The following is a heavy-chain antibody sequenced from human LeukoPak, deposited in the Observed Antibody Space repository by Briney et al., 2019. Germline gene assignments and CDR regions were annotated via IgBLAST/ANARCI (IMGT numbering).Heavy chain of an antibody. D-gene: IGHD5-24*01. Sequence: GGSLRLSCAASGVDFSRRWMAWVRQASGKGLEWVAFINPDGSATSRADSVLGRFTISRDNAKNSLNLQMNSLRAEDTAVYYCVTDRGWLQFDHWGQGALVIVSS. CDR2: INPDGSAT. J-gene: IGHJ4*02. V-gene: IGHV3-7*01. CDR3: VTDRGWLQFDH. CDR1: GVDFSRRW.